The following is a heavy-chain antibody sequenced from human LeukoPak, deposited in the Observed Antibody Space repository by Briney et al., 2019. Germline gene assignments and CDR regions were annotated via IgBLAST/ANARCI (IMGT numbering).Heavy chain of an antibody. V-gene: IGHV1-18*01. Sequence: ASVKVSCKASGYTFTSYGISWVRQAPGQGLEWMGWISAYNGNTNYAQKLQGRVTLTTDTSTSTAYMELRSLRSDDTAVYYCARGAHSGKNYYYYGMDVWGQGTTVTVSS. CDR2: ISAYNGNT. J-gene: IGHJ6*02. D-gene: IGHD1-26*01. CDR1: GYTFTSYG. CDR3: ARGAHSGKNYYYYGMDV.